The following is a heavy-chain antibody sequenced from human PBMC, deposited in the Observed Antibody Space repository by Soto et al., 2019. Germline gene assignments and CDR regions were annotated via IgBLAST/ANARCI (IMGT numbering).Heavy chain of an antibody. D-gene: IGHD3-9*01. Sequence: PETLSVTCTVSGGSISSYYWSWIRQPPGKGLEWIGYIYYSGSTNYNPSLKSRVTISVDTSKNQFSLKLSSVTAADTAVYYCARVNTIFWVLDYWGQGTLVTVSS. J-gene: IGHJ4*02. CDR3: ARVNTIFWVLDY. CDR2: IYYSGST. CDR1: GGSISSYY. V-gene: IGHV4-59*01.